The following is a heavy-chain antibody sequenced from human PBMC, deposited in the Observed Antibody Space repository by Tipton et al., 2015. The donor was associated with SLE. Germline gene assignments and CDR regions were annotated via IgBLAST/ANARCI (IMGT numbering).Heavy chain of an antibody. J-gene: IGHJ4*02. V-gene: IGHV4-39*01. D-gene: IGHD3-22*01. CDR3: AWGDYYDSSGYPGY. Sequence: TLSLTCTVSGGSINSSNYYWGWIRQPPGKGLEWIGTMYYSGSTYCNPSLKSRVTISVDTSKNQFSLKLSSVTAADTAVYYCAWGDYYDSSGYPGYWGQGTLVTVSS. CDR1: GGSINSSNYY. CDR2: MYYSGST.